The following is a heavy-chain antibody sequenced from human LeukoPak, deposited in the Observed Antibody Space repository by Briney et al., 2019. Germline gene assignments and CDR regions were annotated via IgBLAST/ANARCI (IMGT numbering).Heavy chain of an antibody. CDR2: ISVSGDWT. J-gene: IGHJ4*02. Sequence: GGSLRLSCEASGFXFSSYYIIWVRQAPGKGLEWVSVISVSGDWTYYADSVKGRFTISRDNSKNTLYLQMNILRAEDTAVYYCANYRQSITAAGNSREFADYWGQGTLVTVSS. V-gene: IGHV3-23*01. CDR3: ANYRQSITAAGNSREFADY. CDR1: GFXFSSYY. D-gene: IGHD6-13*01.